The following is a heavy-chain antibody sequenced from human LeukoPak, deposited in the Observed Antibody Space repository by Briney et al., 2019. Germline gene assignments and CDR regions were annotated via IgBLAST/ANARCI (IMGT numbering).Heavy chain of an antibody. D-gene: IGHD3-3*01. CDR3: ARDLSTYYDFWSGPGVDP. V-gene: IGHV3-33*01. CDR1: GFTFSSYG. Sequence: GSLRLSCAASGFTFSSYGMHWVRQAPGKGLEWVAVIWYDGSNKYYADSVKGRFTISRDNSKNTLYLQMNSLRAEDTAVYYCARDLSTYYDFWSGPGVDPWGQGTLVTVSS. J-gene: IGHJ5*02. CDR2: IWYDGSNK.